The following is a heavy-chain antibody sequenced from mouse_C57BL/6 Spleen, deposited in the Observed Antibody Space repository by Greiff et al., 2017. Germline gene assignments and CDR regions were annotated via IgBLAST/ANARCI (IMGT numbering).Heavy chain of an antibody. J-gene: IGHJ4*01. CDR3: ARYRDDYRYAMDY. V-gene: IGHV1-53*01. Sequence: VKLQQPGTELVKPGASVKLSCKASGYTFTSYWMHWVKQRPGQGLEWIGNINPSNGGTNYNEKFKSKATLTVDKSSSTAYMQLSSLTSEDSAVYYCARYRDDYRYAMDYWGQGTSVTVSS. D-gene: IGHD2-4*01. CDR1: GYTFTSYW. CDR2: INPSNGGT.